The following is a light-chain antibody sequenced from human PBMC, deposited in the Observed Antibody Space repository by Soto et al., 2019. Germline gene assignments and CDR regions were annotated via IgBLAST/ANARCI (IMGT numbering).Light chain of an antibody. V-gene: IGKV1-9*01. J-gene: IGKJ5*01. CDR1: QGLSSD. CDR3: QQLNSYPIP. Sequence: DIQLTQSPSFLSASVGDRVTITCLASQGLSSDLAGYQQKPGKAPKLLVYAASTLQSRVPSRFTGSGYGTEFTLTISSLQPEDFATYYCQQLNSYPIPFGQGTRLEIK. CDR2: AAS.